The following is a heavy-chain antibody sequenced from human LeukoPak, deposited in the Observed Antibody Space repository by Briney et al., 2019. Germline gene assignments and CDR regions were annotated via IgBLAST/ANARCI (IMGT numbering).Heavy chain of an antibody. V-gene: IGHV1-46*01. CDR3: ARVIILGGGSFDI. CDR2: INPSGGST. CDR1: GYTFTSYY. J-gene: IGHJ3*02. Sequence: GASVKVSCKASGYTFTSYYMHWVRQAPGQGLEWMGIINPSGGSTSYAQKFQGRVTITRDTSASTAYMELSSLRSEDTAVYYCARVIILGGGSFDIWGQGTMVTVSS. D-gene: IGHD2-15*01.